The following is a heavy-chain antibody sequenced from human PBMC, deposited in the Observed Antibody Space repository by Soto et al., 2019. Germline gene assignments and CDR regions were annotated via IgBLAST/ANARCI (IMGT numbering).Heavy chain of an antibody. V-gene: IGHV1-69*08. CDR3: ERETYYDILTGYLYYFDY. CDR1: GGTFSSYT. Sequence: QVQLVQSGAEVKKPGSSVKVSCKASGGTFSSYTISWVRQAPGQGLEWMGRIIPILGIANYAQKFQGRVTITADKSTSTAYMELSSLRSEDTALYYCERETYYDILTGYLYYFDYWGQGTLVTVSS. CDR2: IIPILGIA. J-gene: IGHJ4*02. D-gene: IGHD3-9*01.